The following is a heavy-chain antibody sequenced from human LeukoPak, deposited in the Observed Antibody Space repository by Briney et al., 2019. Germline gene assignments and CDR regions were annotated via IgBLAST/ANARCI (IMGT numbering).Heavy chain of an antibody. CDR3: ARHPQVLLDDRALDY. J-gene: IGHJ4*02. Sequence: SETLSLTCAVYGGSFSGYYWSWIRQPPGKGLEWIGEINHSGSTNYNPSLKSRVTISVDTSKNQFSLKLSSVTAADTAVYYCARHPQVLLDDRALDYWGQGTLVTVSS. D-gene: IGHD3-10*01. V-gene: IGHV4-34*01. CDR2: INHSGST. CDR1: GGSFSGYY.